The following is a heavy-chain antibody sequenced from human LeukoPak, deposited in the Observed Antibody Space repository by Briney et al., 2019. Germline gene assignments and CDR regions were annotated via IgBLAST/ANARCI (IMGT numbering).Heavy chain of an antibody. V-gene: IGHV4-39*01. Sequence: PSETLSLTCTVSGGSISSSSYYWGWIRQPPGKGLEWIGSIYSSGSTYYNPSLKSRVTISVDTSKNQFSLKLSSVTAADTAVYYCARTLVMWSSYTTPDYWGQGTLVTVSS. CDR3: ARTLVMWSSYTTPDY. CDR1: GGSISSSSYY. CDR2: IYSSGST. J-gene: IGHJ4*02. D-gene: IGHD1-26*01.